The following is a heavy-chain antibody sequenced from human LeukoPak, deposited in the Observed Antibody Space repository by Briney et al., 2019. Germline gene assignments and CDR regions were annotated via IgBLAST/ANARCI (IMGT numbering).Heavy chain of an antibody. CDR1: GGSISSYY. D-gene: IGHD3-22*01. V-gene: IGHV4-59*01. CDR3: ARGEYYYDSSGAFDI. CDR2: IYYTGST. Sequence: SETLSLTCTVSGGSISSYYWSWIRQPPGKGLEWIGYIYYTGSTNSNPSLKSLVTISADTSKNQFSLKLSSVTAADTAVYYCARGEYYYDSSGAFDIWGQGTMVTVSS. J-gene: IGHJ3*02.